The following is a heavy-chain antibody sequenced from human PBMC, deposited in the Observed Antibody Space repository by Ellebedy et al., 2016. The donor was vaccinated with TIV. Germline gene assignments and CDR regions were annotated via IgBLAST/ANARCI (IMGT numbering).Heavy chain of an antibody. D-gene: IGHD3-22*01. CDR1: GYTLTELS. CDR2: FDPEDGET. Sequence: ASVKVSXKVSGYTLTELSMHWVRQAPGKGLEWMGGFDPEDGETIYAQKFQGRVTMTEDTSTDTAYMELSSLRSEDTAVYYCARGDPQYDSSGYNFDYWGQGTLVTVSS. V-gene: IGHV1-24*01. CDR3: ARGDPQYDSSGYNFDY. J-gene: IGHJ4*02.